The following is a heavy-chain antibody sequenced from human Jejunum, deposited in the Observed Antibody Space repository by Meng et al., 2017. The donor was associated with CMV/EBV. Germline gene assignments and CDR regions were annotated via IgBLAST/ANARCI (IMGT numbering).Heavy chain of an antibody. CDR3: ARGVVGTGN. Sequence: QVQIVQSGAAVKKPGASLKISCKASGYTFTRDAVYWVRQAPGQGLEWMGWINGGDGDTKYSQKFQDRVTITRDISANTVYIELSSLRFEDTAVYYCARGVVGTGNWGQGTLVTVSS. CDR1: GYTFTRDA. CDR2: INGGDGDT. D-gene: IGHD1-14*01. J-gene: IGHJ1*01. V-gene: IGHV1-3*01.